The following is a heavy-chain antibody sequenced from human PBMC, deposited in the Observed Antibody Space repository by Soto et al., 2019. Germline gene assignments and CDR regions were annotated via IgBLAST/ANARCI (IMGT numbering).Heavy chain of an antibody. CDR2: IWYDGSNK. CDR3: ARDGGYNRYYYYGMDV. Sequence: GGSLRLSCAASGFTFSSYGMHWVRQAPGKGLEWVAVIWYDGSNKYYADSVKGRFTISRDNSKNTLYLQMNSLRAEDTAVYYCARDGGYNRYYYYGMDVWGQGTAVTVSS. J-gene: IGHJ6*02. V-gene: IGHV3-33*01. D-gene: IGHD5-12*01. CDR1: GFTFSSYG.